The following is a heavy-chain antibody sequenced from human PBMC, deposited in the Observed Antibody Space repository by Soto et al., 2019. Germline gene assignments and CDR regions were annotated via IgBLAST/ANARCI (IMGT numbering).Heavy chain of an antibody. Sequence: GGSLRLSCAASGFTFSSYGMHWVRQAPGKGLEWVAVIWYDGSNKYYADSVKGRFTISRDNSKNTLYLQMNSLRAEDTAVYYCARDMFLGAVAGHEGDYYYGMDVWGQGTTVTVSS. J-gene: IGHJ6*02. CDR3: ARDMFLGAVAGHEGDYYYGMDV. V-gene: IGHV3-33*01. D-gene: IGHD6-19*01. CDR1: GFTFSSYG. CDR2: IWYDGSNK.